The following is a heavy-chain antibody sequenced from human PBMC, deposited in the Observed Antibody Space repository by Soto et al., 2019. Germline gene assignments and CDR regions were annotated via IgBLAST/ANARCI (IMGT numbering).Heavy chain of an antibody. D-gene: IGHD2-8*01. CDR3: AKGGAEMLGYYYYFVMDV. J-gene: IGHJ6*02. CDR2: ISSRGGST. Sequence: VQLLESGGGMVQPGGSLRLSCGASGFAFATYAMNWVRQAPGKGLEWVSGISSRGGSTFYADSAQGRFTISRDNSKNTLYLQMDNLRVEDTAVYYCAKGGAEMLGYYYYFVMDVWGQGTRSPSP. V-gene: IGHV3-23*01. CDR1: GFAFATYA.